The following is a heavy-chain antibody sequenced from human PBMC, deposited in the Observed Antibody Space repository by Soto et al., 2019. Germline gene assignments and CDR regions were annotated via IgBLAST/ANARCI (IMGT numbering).Heavy chain of an antibody. CDR2: VNSDESST. J-gene: IGHJ4*02. Sequence: GGSLRLSCAASGFTFSSCWMHWVRQGPGKGLVWVSRVNSDESSTSYADSVKGRFTISRDNAKNTLYLQMSSLRVEDTALYYCVCFECGRTAVVTAMEANGYWGQGTLVTVSS. V-gene: IGHV3-74*01. D-gene: IGHD2-21*02. CDR1: GFTFSSCW. CDR3: VCFECGRTAVVTAMEANGY.